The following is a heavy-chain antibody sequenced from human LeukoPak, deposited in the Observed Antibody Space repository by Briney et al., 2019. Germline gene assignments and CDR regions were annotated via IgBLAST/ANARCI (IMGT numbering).Heavy chain of an antibody. V-gene: IGHV3-23*01. Sequence: GGSLRLSCSVSGFTFSNYGMSLVRQAPGKGLEWVSTITGDGDRTYAADSVQGRFTISRDNSKNVVYLQMNSLRAEDTAVYYCAKEPIVVVTAPTVWGQGTLVTVSS. CDR3: AKEPIVVVTAPTV. CDR1: GFTFSNYG. J-gene: IGHJ4*02. D-gene: IGHD2-21*02. CDR2: ITGDGDRT.